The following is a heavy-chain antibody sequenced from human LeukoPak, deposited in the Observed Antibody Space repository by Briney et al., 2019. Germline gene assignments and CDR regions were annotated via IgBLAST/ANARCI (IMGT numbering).Heavy chain of an antibody. D-gene: IGHD6-13*01. CDR2: INPSGGST. V-gene: IGHV1-46*01. Sequence: ASVKVSCKASGYTFTSYYMHWVRQAPGQGLEWMGIINPSGGSTSYAQKFQGRVTMTRDTSTSTVYMELSSLRSDDTAVYYCARDIGGSSSWYSYYYYYGMDVWGQGTTVTVSS. CDR1: GYTFTSYY. CDR3: ARDIGGSSSWYSYYYYYGMDV. J-gene: IGHJ6*02.